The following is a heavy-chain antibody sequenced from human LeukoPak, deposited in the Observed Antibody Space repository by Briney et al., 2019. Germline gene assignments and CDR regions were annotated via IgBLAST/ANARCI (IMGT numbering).Heavy chain of an antibody. CDR2: INEDGSST. V-gene: IGHV3-74*01. Sequence: GGSLRLSCAASGYTFSSYWMHWVRQGPGKGLVWVSRINEDGSSTSYAESVRGRFTISRDNAKNTLYLQMNSLRAEDAAVYYCKRDTFGAGGSWGPGTLVTVSS. CDR3: KRDTFGAGGS. J-gene: IGHJ4*01. CDR1: GYTFSSYW. D-gene: IGHD3-10*01.